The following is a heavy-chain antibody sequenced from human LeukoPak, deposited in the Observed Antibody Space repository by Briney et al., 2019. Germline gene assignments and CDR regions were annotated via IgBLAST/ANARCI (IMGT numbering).Heavy chain of an antibody. CDR2: IYHSGST. CDR3: ARLYYGSGRVDY. Sequence: SETLSLTCAVSGYSISSGYYWGWIRQLPGKGLEWIGSIYHSGSTYYNPSLKSRVTISVDTSKNQFSLKLSSVTVADTAVYYCARLYYGSGRVDYWGQGTLVTVSS. D-gene: IGHD3-10*01. V-gene: IGHV4-38-2*01. J-gene: IGHJ4*02. CDR1: GYSISSGYY.